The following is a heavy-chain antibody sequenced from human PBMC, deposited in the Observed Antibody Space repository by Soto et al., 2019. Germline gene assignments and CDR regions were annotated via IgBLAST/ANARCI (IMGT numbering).Heavy chain of an antibody. V-gene: IGHV4-31*03. CDR1: GGSISSGGYY. CDR2: IYYSGST. CDR3: ARDVGRPRYYGMDV. Sequence: TLSLTCTVSGGSISSGGYYWSWIRQHPGKGLEWIGYIYYSGSTYYNPSLKSRVTISVDTSKNQFSLKLSSVTAADTAVYYCARDVGRPRYYGMDVWGQGTSVTVSS. J-gene: IGHJ6*02. D-gene: IGHD3-10*01.